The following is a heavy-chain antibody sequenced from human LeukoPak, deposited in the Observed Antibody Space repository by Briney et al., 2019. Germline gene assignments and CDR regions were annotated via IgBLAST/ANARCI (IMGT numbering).Heavy chain of an antibody. Sequence: GGSLRLSCAASAFTFSNHAMSWVRQTPGKGLEWVSGISAGGVTILYADSVKGRFTISRDNSKNTLYLHMNNLRVEDTAVYFCAYYDSSGYYYGRLRYWGQGILVTVSS. CDR2: ISAGGVTI. D-gene: IGHD3-22*01. J-gene: IGHJ4*02. CDR3: AYYDSSGYYYGRLRY. CDR1: AFTFSNHA. V-gene: IGHV3-23*01.